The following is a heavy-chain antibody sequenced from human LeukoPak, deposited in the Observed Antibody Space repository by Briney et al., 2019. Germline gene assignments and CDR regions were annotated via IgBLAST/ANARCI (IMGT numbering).Heavy chain of an antibody. CDR2: IKQDGSEK. D-gene: IGHD3-10*01. Sequence: GGSLRLSCAASGFTLSSYWMSWVRQAPGKRLEWVANIKQDGSEKYYVDSVKGRFTISRDNAKDSLYLQMNSLRAEDTAVYYCASLGDPDYYYYYMDVWGKGTTVTVSS. CDR1: GFTLSSYW. CDR3: ASLGDPDYYYYYMDV. V-gene: IGHV3-7*02. J-gene: IGHJ6*03.